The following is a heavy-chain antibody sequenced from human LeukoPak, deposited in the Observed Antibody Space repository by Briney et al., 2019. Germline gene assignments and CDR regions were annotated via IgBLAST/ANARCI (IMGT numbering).Heavy chain of an antibody. CDR1: GFTFKNFE. CDR2: ISGSDGTI. V-gene: IGHV3-48*03. Sequence: GGSLRLSCAASGFTFKNFEMNWVRQAPGKGLEWISYISGSDGTIYYSDSVKGRFTISRDNAQNSLYLQMNSLRVEDTAIYYCARDRGTTTVRSFDIWGQGTMVTVSS. CDR3: ARDRGTTTVRSFDI. D-gene: IGHD4-17*01. J-gene: IGHJ3*02.